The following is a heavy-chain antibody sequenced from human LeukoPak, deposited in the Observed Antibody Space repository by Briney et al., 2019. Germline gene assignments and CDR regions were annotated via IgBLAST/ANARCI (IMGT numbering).Heavy chain of an antibody. D-gene: IGHD1-1*01. CDR3: AKDFVRYNIQFDY. CDR2: INSDGSST. Sequence: GGSLRLSCAASGFTFSSYWMHWVRQAPGKGLVWVSHINSDGSSTNYADSVRGRFTISRDNSKNTLYLQMNSLRAEDTALYYCAKDFVRYNIQFDYWGQGALVTVSS. J-gene: IGHJ4*02. V-gene: IGHV3-74*01. CDR1: GFTFSSYW.